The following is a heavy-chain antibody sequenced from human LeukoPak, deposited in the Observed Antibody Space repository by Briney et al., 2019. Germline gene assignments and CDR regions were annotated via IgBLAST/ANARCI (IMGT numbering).Heavy chain of an antibody. J-gene: IGHJ5*02. CDR3: ARDQGGSGSFYWFDP. Sequence: GGSLRLSGAGSGFTFSSFAMRWVRQVTGKGREWVSTISGRGGSTDYAESVKGRFSISRDNSTDTLYLQMSSLRAEDTAVYYCARDQGGSGSFYWFDPWGQGTLVTVSS. CDR2: ISGRGGST. CDR1: GFTFSSFA. V-gene: IGHV3-23*01. D-gene: IGHD3-10*01.